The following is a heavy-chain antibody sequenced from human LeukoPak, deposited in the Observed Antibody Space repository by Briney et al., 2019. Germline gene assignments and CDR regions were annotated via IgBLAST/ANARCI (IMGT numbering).Heavy chain of an antibody. CDR3: ARVSYYYDSSGYYMYYFDY. Sequence: SETLSLSCSVSGGSVSGYYWSWIRQPPGKGLECIGYIYDSGSTNYNPSLKSRVTISLDTSKNQFPLKLSSVTAADTAVFYCARVSYYYDSSGYYMYYFDYWGQGTLVTVSS. CDR1: GGSVSGYY. D-gene: IGHD3-22*01. CDR2: IYDSGST. V-gene: IGHV4-59*02. J-gene: IGHJ4*02.